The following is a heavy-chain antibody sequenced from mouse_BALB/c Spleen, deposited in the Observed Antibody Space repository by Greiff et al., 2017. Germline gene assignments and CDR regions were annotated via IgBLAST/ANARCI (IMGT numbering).Heavy chain of an antibody. V-gene: IGHV5-12-2*01. CDR1: GFTFCSYT. J-gene: IGHJ2*01. CDR2: ISNGGGST. D-gene: IGHD1-1*01. CDR3: AKHLRGLDY. Sequence: EVQLVQSGGGLVQPGGSLKLSCAASGFTFCSYTMSWVRQTPEKRLEWVAYISNGGGSTYYPDTVKGRFTISRDNANITLYLQMSSLKSEDTAMYYCAKHLRGLDYWGQGTTLTVSS.